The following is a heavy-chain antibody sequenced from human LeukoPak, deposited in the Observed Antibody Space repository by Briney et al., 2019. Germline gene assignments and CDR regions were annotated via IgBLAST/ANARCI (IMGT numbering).Heavy chain of an antibody. Sequence: PSETLSLTCTVSGGSISSSSYYWGWIRQPPGKGLEWIGSIYYSGSTYYNPSLKSRVTISVDTSKNQFSLKLSSVTAADTAVYYCAREHIVVVIAHYNWFDPWGQGTLVTVSS. CDR1: GGSISSSSYY. D-gene: IGHD2-21*01. V-gene: IGHV4-39*02. CDR3: AREHIVVVIAHYNWFDP. J-gene: IGHJ5*02. CDR2: IYYSGST.